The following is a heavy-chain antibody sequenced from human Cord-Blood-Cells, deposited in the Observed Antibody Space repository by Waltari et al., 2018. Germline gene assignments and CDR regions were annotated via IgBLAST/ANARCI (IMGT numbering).Heavy chain of an antibody. CDR1: GFPCSSYW. CDR2: IKQDGSEK. D-gene: IGHD1-1*01. CDR3: ARGYLGWDAFDI. Sequence: EVQLVESGGGLVQPGGSLRLSCAVSGFPCSSYWLSWVRQAPGKGLEWVANIKQDGSEKYYVDSVKGRFTISRDNAKNSLYLQMNSLRAEDTAVYYCARGYLGWDAFDIWGQGTMVTVSS. J-gene: IGHJ3*02. V-gene: IGHV3-7*01.